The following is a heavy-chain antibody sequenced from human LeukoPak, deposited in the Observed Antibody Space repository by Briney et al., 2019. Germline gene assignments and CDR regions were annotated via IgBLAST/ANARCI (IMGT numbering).Heavy chain of an antibody. D-gene: IGHD3-10*01. CDR3: ARTMVRGVIIAFDI. V-gene: IGHV4-39*01. CDR2: IYYSGST. Sequence: PSETLSLTCTVSGGSISSSSYYWGWIRQPPGKGLEWIGSIYYSGSTYYNPSLKSRVTISVDTSKNQFSLKLSSVTAADTAVYYCARTMVRGVIIAFDIWGQGTMVTVSS. CDR1: GGSISSSSYY. J-gene: IGHJ3*02.